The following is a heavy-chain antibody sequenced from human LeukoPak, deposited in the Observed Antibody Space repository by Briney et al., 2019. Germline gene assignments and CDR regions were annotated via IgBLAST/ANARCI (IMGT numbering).Heavy chain of an antibody. CDR2: INEDGSTT. Sequence: GGSLRLSCVVSGFTFRSHWMHWVRQAPGKGLVWVSRINEDGSTTNYADSVKGRSTIFRDNAKNTLYLQMNSLRAEDTAVYYCVRDLGGRSGHWGQGTLVTVSS. CDR3: VRDLGGRSGH. D-gene: IGHD1-26*01. V-gene: IGHV3-74*01. CDR1: GFTFRSHW. J-gene: IGHJ4*02.